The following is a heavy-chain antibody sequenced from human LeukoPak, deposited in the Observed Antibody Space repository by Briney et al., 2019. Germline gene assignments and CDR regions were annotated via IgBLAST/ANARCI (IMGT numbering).Heavy chain of an antibody. CDR3: ARDQGLGSPACNY. D-gene: IGHD1-14*01. CDR2: INPSGGST. J-gene: IGHJ4*02. CDR1: GYTFTSYY. V-gene: IGHV1-46*01. Sequence: ASVKVSCKASGYTFTSYYMHWVRQAPGQGLEWMGIINPSGGSTSYAQKFQGRVTMTRDTSISTAYMELSRLRSDDTAVYYCARDQGLGSPACNYWGQGTLVTVSS.